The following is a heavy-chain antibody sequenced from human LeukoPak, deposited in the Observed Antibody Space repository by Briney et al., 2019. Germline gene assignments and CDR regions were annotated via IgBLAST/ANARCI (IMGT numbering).Heavy chain of an antibody. CDR2: IWYDGSNK. Sequence: GRSLRLSCAASGFTFSSYGMHWVRQAPGKGLEWVAVIWYDGSNKYYADSVKGRFTISRDNSKNTLYLQMNSLRAEDTAVYYCAGQGYCSGGTCYSYYYYGMDVWGQGTTVTVSS. V-gene: IGHV3-33*01. CDR1: GFTFSSYG. D-gene: IGHD2-15*01. J-gene: IGHJ6*02. CDR3: AGQGYCSGGTCYSYYYYGMDV.